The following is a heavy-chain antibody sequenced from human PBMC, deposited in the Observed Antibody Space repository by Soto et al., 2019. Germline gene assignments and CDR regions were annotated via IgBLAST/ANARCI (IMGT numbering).Heavy chain of an antibody. J-gene: IGHJ3*01. V-gene: IGHV3-74*01. CDR2: IHSDGSST. D-gene: IGHD1-26*01. CDR1: GFTFSYYW. Sequence: EVQLLETGGGLVQPGESLRLSCAASGFTFSYYWMHWDRQAPGMGLVWVSRIHSDGSSTTYADSVKGRFTISRDNARNTLYLQMNSLRAEDTAVYYCARGDRGAFDLWGQGTVVTVSS. CDR3: ARGDRGAFDL.